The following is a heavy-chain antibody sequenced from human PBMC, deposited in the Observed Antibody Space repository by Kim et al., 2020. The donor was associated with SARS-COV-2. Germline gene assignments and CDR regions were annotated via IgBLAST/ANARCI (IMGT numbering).Heavy chain of an antibody. D-gene: IGHD3-22*01. CDR3: ARAPSYYYDSSGYYPYYYYGMDV. CDR2: INTNTGNT. V-gene: IGHV7-4-1*02. Sequence: ASVKVSCKASGYTFTSYAMNWVRQAPGQGLEWMGWINTNTGNTTYAQGFTGRFVFSLDTSVSTAYLQISSLKAEDTAVYYCARAPSYYYDSSGYYPYYYYGMDVWGQGTTVTVSS. CDR1: GYTFTSYA. J-gene: IGHJ6*02.